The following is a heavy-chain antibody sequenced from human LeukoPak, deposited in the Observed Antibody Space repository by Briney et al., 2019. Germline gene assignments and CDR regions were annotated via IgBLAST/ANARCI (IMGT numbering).Heavy chain of an antibody. CDR2: ISFDGEIQ. CDR3: AAEMTGDCDATRCPDY. J-gene: IGHJ4*02. D-gene: IGHD2-2*01. CDR1: GFSFSSYS. Sequence: GGSLRLSCAASGFSFSSYSMNWVRQAPGKGLEWVAVISFDGEIQYYADFVRGRFTISRDNSKSTLYLQLNNMRREGTAMYYCAAEMTGDCDATRCPDYWGQGTLVTVSS. V-gene: IGHV3-30*03.